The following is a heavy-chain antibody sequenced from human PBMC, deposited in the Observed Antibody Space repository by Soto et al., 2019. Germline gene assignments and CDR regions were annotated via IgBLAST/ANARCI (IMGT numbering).Heavy chain of an antibody. D-gene: IGHD3-16*02. J-gene: IGHJ4*02. CDR3: ARGASWGSYRSGLD. CDR1: GFTFSSYG. V-gene: IGHV3-33*01. Sequence: GGSLRLSCAASGFTFSSYGMHWVRQAPGKGLEWVAVIWYDGSNKYYADSVKGRFTISRDNSKNTLYLQMNSLRAEDTAVYYCARGASWGSYRSGLDWGQGTLVTVSS. CDR2: IWYDGSNK.